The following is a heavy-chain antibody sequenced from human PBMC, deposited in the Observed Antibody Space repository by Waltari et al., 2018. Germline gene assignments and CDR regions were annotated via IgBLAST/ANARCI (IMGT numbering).Heavy chain of an antibody. V-gene: IGHV4-59*11. CDR1: GGSISSPY. CDR2: IYYSGST. Sequence: QVQLQESGPGLVKPSETLSLTCTVSGGSISSPYWSWIRQPPGKGLEWIGYIYYSGSTNYNPSLKSRVTISVDTSKNQFSLKLSSVTAADTAVYYCARVNSYGYNPCLDYWGQGTLVTVSS. CDR3: ARVNSYGYNPCLDY. D-gene: IGHD5-18*01. J-gene: IGHJ4*02.